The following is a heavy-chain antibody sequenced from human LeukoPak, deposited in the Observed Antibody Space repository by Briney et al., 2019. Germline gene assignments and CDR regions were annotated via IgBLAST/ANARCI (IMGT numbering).Heavy chain of an antibody. V-gene: IGHV1-18*01. CDR3: ARGILDATYYYYYYMDV. D-gene: IGHD1-1*01. J-gene: IGHJ6*03. Sequence: GASVKVSCKASGYTFTSYAISWVRQAPGQGLEWMGWITAYNGNTNYAQKFQGRVTMTTDTSTSTAYMELRSLRSDDTAVYYCARGILDATYYYYYYMDVWGKGTTVTVSS. CDR2: ITAYNGNT. CDR1: GYTFTSYA.